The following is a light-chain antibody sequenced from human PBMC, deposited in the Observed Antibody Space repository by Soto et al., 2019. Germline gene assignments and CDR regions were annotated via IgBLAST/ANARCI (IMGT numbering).Light chain of an antibody. CDR3: HHYGTAWT. V-gene: IGKV3-20*01. CDR1: QSVSSY. J-gene: IGKJ1*01. CDR2: GAS. Sequence: EIVLTQSPATLSLSPGERATLSCRASQSVSSYLAWYQQKPGQAPRLLISGASTRATGIPDRFSGSGSGTDFTLSISRLEPEDFAVYYCHHYGTAWTFGQGTKVDNK.